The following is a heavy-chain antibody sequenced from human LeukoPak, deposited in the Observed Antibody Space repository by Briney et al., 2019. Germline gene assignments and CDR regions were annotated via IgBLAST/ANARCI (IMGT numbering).Heavy chain of an antibody. D-gene: IGHD3-10*01. V-gene: IGHV3-21*01. J-gene: IGHJ4*02. CDR3: ARAGAVRGVYFDY. Sequence: GGSLRLSCAASGFTFSAYSMNWVRQAPGKGLEWVSFISSSSSHIYYADSVKGRFTISRDNSKNTLYLQMNSLRAEDTAVYYCARAGAVRGVYFDYWGQGTLVTVSS. CDR2: ISSSSSHI. CDR1: GFTFSAYS.